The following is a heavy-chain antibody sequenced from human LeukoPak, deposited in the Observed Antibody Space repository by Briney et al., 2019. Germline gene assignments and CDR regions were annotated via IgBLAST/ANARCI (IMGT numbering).Heavy chain of an antibody. D-gene: IGHD3-10*01. CDR3: ARDLPIGSGDY. CDR1: GYSISSGYY. CDR2: IYHSGST. J-gene: IGHJ4*02. V-gene: IGHV4-38-2*02. Sequence: ASETLSLTCTVSGYSISSGYYWGWIRQPPGKWLEWIGSIYHSGSTYYNPSLKSRVTISVDTSKNQFSLKLSSVTAADTAVYYCARDLPIGSGDYWGQGTLVTVSS.